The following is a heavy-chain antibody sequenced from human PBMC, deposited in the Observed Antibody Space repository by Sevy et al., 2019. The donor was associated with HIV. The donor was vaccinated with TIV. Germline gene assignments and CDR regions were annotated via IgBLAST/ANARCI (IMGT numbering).Heavy chain of an antibody. D-gene: IGHD2-21*02. V-gene: IGHV3-23*01. CDR1: GVTFSSYG. CDR3: AKDGLYGGDFEYFQD. J-gene: IGHJ1*01. Sequence: GGSLRLSCVVSGVTFSSYGMTWVRQAPGKGLEWVSSMTGSGTTIYYGDSVKGRFTISRDNSKNTLYLQMNSLRAEDTAIYYCAKDGLYGGDFEYFQDWGQGTLVTVSS. CDR2: MTGSGTTI.